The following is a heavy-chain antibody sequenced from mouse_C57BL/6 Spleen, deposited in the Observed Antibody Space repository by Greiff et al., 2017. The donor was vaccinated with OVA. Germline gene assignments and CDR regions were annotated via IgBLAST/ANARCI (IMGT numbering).Heavy chain of an antibody. CDR2: INPNNGGT. CDR3: ARSIPTYAMDY. Sequence: EVQLQQSGPELVKPGASVKISCKASGYTFTDYYMNWVKQSHGKSLEWIGDINPNNGGTSYNQKFKGKATLTVDKSSSTAYMELRSLTSEDSAVYYCARSIPTYAMDYWGQGTSVTVSS. V-gene: IGHV1-26*01. J-gene: IGHJ4*01. CDR1: GYTFTDYY.